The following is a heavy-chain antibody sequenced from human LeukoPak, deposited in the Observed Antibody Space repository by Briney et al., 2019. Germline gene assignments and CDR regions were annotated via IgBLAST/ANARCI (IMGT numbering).Heavy chain of an antibody. CDR1: GFTFSSYT. Sequence: GGSLRLSCAASGFTFSSYTMNWVRQGPGKGLEWVSSISTSSSYIHYADSVKGRFTISRDNAKNSLFLQMNSLRAEDTAMYYCAKRIVGSPGYFDYWGQGTLVTVSS. D-gene: IGHD1-26*01. V-gene: IGHV3-21*04. CDR2: ISTSSSYI. J-gene: IGHJ4*02. CDR3: AKRIVGSPGYFDY.